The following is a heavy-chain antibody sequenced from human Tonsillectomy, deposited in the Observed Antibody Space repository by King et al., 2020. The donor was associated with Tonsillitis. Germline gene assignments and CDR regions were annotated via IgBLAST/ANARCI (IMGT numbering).Heavy chain of an antibody. D-gene: IGHD3-22*01. V-gene: IGHV3-9*01. CDR3: ARDRTYYYDRSSYIAS. Sequence: EVQLVESGGGLVQPGRSLRLSCAASGFTFDDYAMHWVWQAPGKGLEWGSGISWNSGNIGYADSVKGRFTISRDNAKNSLYLQMTSLTTEDTALYYCARDRTYYYDRSSYIASWGQGTLVTVSS. J-gene: IGHJ4*02. CDR2: ISWNSGNI. CDR1: GFTFDDYA.